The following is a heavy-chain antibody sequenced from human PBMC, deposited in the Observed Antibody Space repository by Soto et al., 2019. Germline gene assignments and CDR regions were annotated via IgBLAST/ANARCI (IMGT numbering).Heavy chain of an antibody. J-gene: IGHJ4*02. Sequence: EVQLVESGGGLVQPGGSLRLSCAVSGFTVGTNYMSWVRQAPGKGLESVSIIYSDGSTYYADSVKGRFTTSRDRARNTLYLQMDNLRADDTAVYHCARDSSYYGSGRGVLAYWGPGTLVTVSS. CDR2: IYSDGST. CDR1: GFTVGTNY. CDR3: ARDSSYYGSGRGVLAY. D-gene: IGHD3-10*01. V-gene: IGHV3-66*01.